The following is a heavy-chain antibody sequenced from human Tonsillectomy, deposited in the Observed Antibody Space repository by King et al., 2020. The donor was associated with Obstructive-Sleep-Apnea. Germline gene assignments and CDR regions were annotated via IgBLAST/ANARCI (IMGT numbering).Heavy chain of an antibody. CDR3: AGATEGSSTSTFLPNAGMLDY. Sequence: LQLQESGPGLVKPSETLSLTCTVSGGSISSSSYYWGWIRQPPGKGLEWIGSIYYSGRTYYNPSLKSRVSISVNTSKNQFSLTLSSVTAADTAVYYCAGATEGSSTSTFLPNAGMLDYWGQGTLVTVSS. CDR1: GGSISSSSYY. D-gene: IGHD2-2*01. CDR2: IYYSGRT. J-gene: IGHJ4*02. V-gene: IGHV4-39*07.